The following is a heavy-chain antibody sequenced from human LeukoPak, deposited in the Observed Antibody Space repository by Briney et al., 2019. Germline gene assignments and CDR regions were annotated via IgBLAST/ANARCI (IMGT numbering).Heavy chain of an antibody. D-gene: IGHD7-27*01. CDR2: VSGNGGST. CDR1: GFTFTSFA. J-gene: IGHJ4*02. V-gene: IGHV3-23*01. CDR3: AKAKGRTGEFDY. Sequence: GGSLRLSCETSGFTFTSFAMNWVRQAPGKGLEWVSAVSGNGGSTYYTDSVKGRFTISRDNFKNALYLQMSSLGAEDTALYYCAKAKGRTGEFDYWGQGTLVTVSS.